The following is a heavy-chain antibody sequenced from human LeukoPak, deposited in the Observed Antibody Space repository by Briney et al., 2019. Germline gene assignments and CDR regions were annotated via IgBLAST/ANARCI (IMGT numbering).Heavy chain of an antibody. CDR2: IIGSGGST. CDR3: AKWVAAAGIFDY. J-gene: IGHJ4*03. D-gene: IGHD6-13*01. V-gene: IGHV3-23*01. CDR1: VFTFSSYA. Sequence: GGSLRLSCAASVFTFSSYAMSWVRQAPGKGLEWVASIIGSGGSTYYAPSVKGRFTISRDNSKNKLYLQMNSLRAEDTAVYYCAKWVAAAGIFDYWGQGTLVTVSS.